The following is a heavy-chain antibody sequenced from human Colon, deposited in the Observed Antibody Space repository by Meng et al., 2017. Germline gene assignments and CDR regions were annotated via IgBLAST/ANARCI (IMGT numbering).Heavy chain of an antibody. CDR2: IDHLRIS. Sequence: VQIQQGGAGLLKPSATLYPTCAVSGGSFSGFYWRWIRQPPGNGLEWIGEIDHLRISNYNSSLKGRLTMSVDTSKKQISLTLTSVTAADTAGYYCATGLRHGDWFDPWGPGTLVTVSS. CDR1: GGSFSGFY. D-gene: IGHD4-17*01. V-gene: IGHV4-34*02. J-gene: IGHJ5*02. CDR3: ATGLRHGDWFDP.